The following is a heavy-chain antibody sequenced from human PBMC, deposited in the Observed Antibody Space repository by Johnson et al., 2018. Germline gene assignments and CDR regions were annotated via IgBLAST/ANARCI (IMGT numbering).Heavy chain of an antibody. CDR3: ARYCSSTSCYSHHYYAMDV. Sequence: QVQLQESGGGVVQPGRSLRLSCAASGFTFSSYGMHWVRLAPGKGLEWVAVIWFDGSNKYYADSVKGRFTISRDNSKNTLYLQMNSLRAEDTAVYYWARYCSSTSCYSHHYYAMDVWGQGTTVTVSS. CDR2: IWFDGSNK. D-gene: IGHD2-2*01. CDR1: GFTFSSYG. V-gene: IGHV3-33*01. J-gene: IGHJ6*02.